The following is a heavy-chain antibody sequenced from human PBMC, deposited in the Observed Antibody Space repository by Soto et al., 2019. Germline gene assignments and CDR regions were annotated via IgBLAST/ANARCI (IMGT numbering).Heavy chain of an antibody. CDR3: VREPPETPPDY. Sequence: QVQLVQSGADVKQPGASVKVSCKASGYTFSDYGISWVRQAPGQGLEWMGWISAKNGNTNFAQKFRGRVTMTTDTSTSTVYMELRSLKPDDTAVYYCVREPPETPPDYWGQGTLVTVSS. J-gene: IGHJ4*02. CDR1: GYTFSDYG. V-gene: IGHV1-18*01. CDR2: ISAKNGNT.